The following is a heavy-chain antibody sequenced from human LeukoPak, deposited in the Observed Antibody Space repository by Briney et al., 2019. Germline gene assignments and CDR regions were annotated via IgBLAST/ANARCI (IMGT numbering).Heavy chain of an antibody. CDR1: VGSISSYY. J-gene: IGHJ4*02. Sequence: SETLSLTCTVSVGSISSYYWSSIRQPPGKGLECIGFIYYRGSTKYNPALMSRLTISVDTSKYQFSLRLSSVTAADTAVYYCARHGSNRSNSSFVFWGLGALVTVSS. V-gene: IGHV4-59*08. CDR2: IYYRGST. D-gene: IGHD6-6*01. CDR3: ARHGSNRSNSSFVF.